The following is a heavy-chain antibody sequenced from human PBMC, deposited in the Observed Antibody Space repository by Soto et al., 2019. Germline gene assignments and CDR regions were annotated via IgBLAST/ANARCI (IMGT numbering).Heavy chain of an antibody. V-gene: IGHV3-49*03. Sequence: GGSLRLSCTASGFTFGGYAMSWFRQAPGKGREWLGLIRGKAYGGTTEYAASVGGRFTISSADSNGIAYLQMNSLKTEDTAVYYCTSGSSMWELSPVFFDYWGQGTLVTVSS. CDR2: IRGKAYGGTT. D-gene: IGHD1-26*01. CDR1: GFTFGGYA. J-gene: IGHJ4*02. CDR3: TSGSSMWELSPVFFDY.